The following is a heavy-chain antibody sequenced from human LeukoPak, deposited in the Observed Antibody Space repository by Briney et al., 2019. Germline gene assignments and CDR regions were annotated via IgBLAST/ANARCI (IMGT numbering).Heavy chain of an antibody. J-gene: IGHJ6*02. D-gene: IGHD2-2*01. CDR3: ARPFTSCYTDYSCGMDV. CDR2: INSDGSST. Sequence: GGSLRLSCAASGFTFSSYWMHWVRQAPGKGLVWVSRINSDGSSTSYADSVKGRFTISRDNAKNTLYLQMNSLRAEDTAVYYRARPFTSCYTDYSCGMDVWGQGTTVTVSS. V-gene: IGHV3-74*01. CDR1: GFTFSSYW.